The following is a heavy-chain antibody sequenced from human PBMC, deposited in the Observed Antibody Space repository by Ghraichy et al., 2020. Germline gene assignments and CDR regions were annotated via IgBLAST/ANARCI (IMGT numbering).Heavy chain of an antibody. CDR1: EFTFDGYP. V-gene: IGHV3-23*01. CDR3: AKEGGRLGEGAFDV. D-gene: IGHD3-10*01. CDR2: LGADGRST. Sequence: GGSLRLSCAVSEFTFDGYPMTWVRQAPGKGLEWVSPLGADGRSTFYADSVKGRFTISRDKSKRTMYLQMNSLRADDTAVYYCAKEGGRLGEGAFDVWGQGTKVTVYS. J-gene: IGHJ3*01.